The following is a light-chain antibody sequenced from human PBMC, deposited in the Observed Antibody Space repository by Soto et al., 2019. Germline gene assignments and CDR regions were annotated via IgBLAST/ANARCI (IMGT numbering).Light chain of an antibody. J-gene: IGKJ5*01. CDR3: QQGKSFSIT. V-gene: IGKV1-12*01. Sequence: DIQMTQSTSSVSASVGDRVTITCRASQGISSWLGWYQQKPGTAPKLLIYAASSLQSWVPSRFSGSGSGTDFTPTNSKLQPDHFATYYCQQGKSFSITFGQGTRVEIK. CDR1: QGISSW. CDR2: AAS.